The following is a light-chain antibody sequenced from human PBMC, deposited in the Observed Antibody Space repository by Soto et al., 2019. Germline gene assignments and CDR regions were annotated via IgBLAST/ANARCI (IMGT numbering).Light chain of an antibody. CDR2: GAS. CDR3: QQYGSSPIT. J-gene: IGKJ5*01. V-gene: IGKV3-20*01. CDR1: QSVSSSY. Sequence: EIVLTQSPATLSLSPGERSTFSCMSSQSVSSSYLAWYQQKPGQAPRLLIYGASSRATGIPDRFSGSGSGTDFTLTISRLEPEDFAVYYCQQYGSSPITFGQGTLLEIK.